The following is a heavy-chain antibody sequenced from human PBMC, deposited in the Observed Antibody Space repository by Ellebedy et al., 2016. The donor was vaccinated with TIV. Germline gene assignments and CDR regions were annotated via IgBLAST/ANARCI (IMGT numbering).Heavy chain of an antibody. CDR1: GYTFSSYG. Sequence: AASVKVSCKTSGYTFSSYGISWVRQAPGQGLEWMGWISGYNTHPNYAQKVQDRITMTTDTSTDPAYMELRRLRSDDTAVYYCASSFYYDNSGYYQFEYWGQGTLVTVSS. V-gene: IGHV1-18*04. CDR3: ASSFYYDNSGYYQFEY. CDR2: ISGYNTHP. D-gene: IGHD3-22*01. J-gene: IGHJ4*02.